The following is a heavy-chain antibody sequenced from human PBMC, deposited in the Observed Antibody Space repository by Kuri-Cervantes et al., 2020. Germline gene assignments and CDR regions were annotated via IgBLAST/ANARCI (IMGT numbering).Heavy chain of an antibody. CDR3: ARGTITIQGRDDALDI. V-gene: IGHV4-34*01. CDR2: INHSGST. CDR1: GGSFSGYY. Sequence: SQTLSLTCAVYGGSFSGYYWSWIRQPPGKGLEWIGEINHSGSTNYNPSLKSRVTISVDTSKNQFSLKLSSVTAADTAVYYCARGTITIQGRDDALDIWGQGTMVTVSS. D-gene: IGHD3-3*01. J-gene: IGHJ3*02.